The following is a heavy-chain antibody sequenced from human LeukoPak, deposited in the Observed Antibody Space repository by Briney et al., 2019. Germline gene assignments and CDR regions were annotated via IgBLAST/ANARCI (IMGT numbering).Heavy chain of an antibody. V-gene: IGHV3-23*01. Sequence: PGGSLRLSCAASGFTFSSYAMSWVRQAPGKGLEWVLAISGSGVSTYYAESVKGRSTVSRDNSKNTLSLQMNSLRAEDTAVYYCAKGNYGYDSSGYYKPSLYYFDYWGQGTLVTVSS. CDR2: ISGSGVST. CDR3: AKGNYGYDSSGYYKPSLYYFDY. D-gene: IGHD3-22*01. CDR1: GFTFSSYA. J-gene: IGHJ4*02.